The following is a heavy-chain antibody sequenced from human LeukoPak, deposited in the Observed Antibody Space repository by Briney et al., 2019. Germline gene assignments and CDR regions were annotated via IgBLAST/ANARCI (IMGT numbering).Heavy chain of an antibody. CDR1: GGSTSSFY. J-gene: IGHJ5*02. CDR3: ARGTQLWLPTNWFDP. V-gene: IGHV4-59*01. CDR2: IYNSGST. D-gene: IGHD5-18*01. Sequence: SETLSLTCTVSGGSTSSFYWSWIRQPPGKGLEYLGYIYNSGSTNYRPSLKSRVTISVDTSKNQFSLKLSSVTAADTAVYYCARGTQLWLPTNWFDPWGQGTLVTVSS.